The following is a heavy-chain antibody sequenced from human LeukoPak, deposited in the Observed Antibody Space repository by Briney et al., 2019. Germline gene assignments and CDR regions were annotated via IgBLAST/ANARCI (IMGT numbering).Heavy chain of an antibody. J-gene: IGHJ4*02. CDR3: ATESGSYFPFGY. CDR1: GYTLTELS. D-gene: IGHD1-26*01. V-gene: IGHV1-24*01. Sequence: ASVKVSCKVSGYTLTELSMHWVRQAPGKGLEWMGGFDPEDGETIYAQKFQGRVTMTEDTSTDTAYMELSSLRSEDTAVYYCATESGSYFPFGYWGQGTLVSVSS. CDR2: FDPEDGET.